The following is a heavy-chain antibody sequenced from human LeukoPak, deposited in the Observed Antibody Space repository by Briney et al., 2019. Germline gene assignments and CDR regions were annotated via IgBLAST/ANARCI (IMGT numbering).Heavy chain of an antibody. Sequence: GASGKLSCTASGSAFTGFYMHWVRQPPGQGREWMGWTNPYSGGKEYAQKFQGRVTMTRDTSISTAYMELSRLRSDDTAVYYCAREGCSSTSCYPARNCFDPWGQGTLVTVS. CDR1: GSAFTGFY. D-gene: IGHD2-2*01. J-gene: IGHJ5*02. V-gene: IGHV1-2*02. CDR2: TNPYSGGK. CDR3: AREGCSSTSCYPARNCFDP.